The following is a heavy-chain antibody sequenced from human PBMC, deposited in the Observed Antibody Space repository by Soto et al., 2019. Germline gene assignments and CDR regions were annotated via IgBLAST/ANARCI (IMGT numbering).Heavy chain of an antibody. Sequence: SETLSLTCTVPGGSISSYYWSWIRQPPGKGLEWIGYIYYSGTTNYYPSLKSRVTISVDTSKNQFSLKLSSVTAADTAVYYCARYCSGGSCPGAFDIWGQGTMVTVSS. CDR3: ARYCSGGSCPGAFDI. J-gene: IGHJ3*02. CDR1: GGSISSYY. D-gene: IGHD2-15*01. V-gene: IGHV4-59*08. CDR2: IYYSGTT.